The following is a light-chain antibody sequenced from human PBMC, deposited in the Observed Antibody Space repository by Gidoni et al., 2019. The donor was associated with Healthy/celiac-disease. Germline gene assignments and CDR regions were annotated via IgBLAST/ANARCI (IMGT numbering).Light chain of an antibody. Sequence: DIQMTQSPSSLSASVGDRVTITCRASQSISSYLNWYQQKPGKAPKLLIYAASSLQSGVPSSLSGSGSGTDFTLTISSLQPEDFATYYGQQSYSTPGFGPGTKVDIK. CDR3: QQSYSTPG. CDR1: QSISSY. V-gene: IGKV1-39*01. CDR2: AAS. J-gene: IGKJ3*01.